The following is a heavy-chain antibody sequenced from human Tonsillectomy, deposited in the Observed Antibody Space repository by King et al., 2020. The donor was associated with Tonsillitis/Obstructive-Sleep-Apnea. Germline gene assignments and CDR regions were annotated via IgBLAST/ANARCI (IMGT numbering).Heavy chain of an antibody. Sequence: QLVQSGAEVKKPGSSVKVSCKASGGTFSSYAISWVRQAPGQGLEWMGGIIPILGIANYAQKFQGRVTITADKSTSTAYMELSSLRSEDTAVYYCARGYCRGGSCRPQLYYYYGMDVWGQGTTVTVSS. CDR2: IIPILGIA. V-gene: IGHV1-69*10. J-gene: IGHJ6*02. CDR1: GGTFSSYA. CDR3: ARGYCRGGSCRPQLYYYYGMDV. D-gene: IGHD2-15*01.